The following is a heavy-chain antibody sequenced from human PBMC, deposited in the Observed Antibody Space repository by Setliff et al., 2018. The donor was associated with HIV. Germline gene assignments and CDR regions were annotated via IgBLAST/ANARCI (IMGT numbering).Heavy chain of an antibody. J-gene: IGHJ4*02. V-gene: IGHV1-69*13. CDR3: ARDPLDGDGPFDY. CDR1: GGTFSSYA. CDR2: IIPIFGTA. D-gene: IGHD7-27*01. Sequence: SVKVSCKTSGGTFSSYAISWVRQAPGQGLEWMGGIIPIFGTANYAQKFQGRVTITADESTSTAYMELSSLRSEDTAVYYCARDPLDGDGPFDYWGQGTLVTVSS.